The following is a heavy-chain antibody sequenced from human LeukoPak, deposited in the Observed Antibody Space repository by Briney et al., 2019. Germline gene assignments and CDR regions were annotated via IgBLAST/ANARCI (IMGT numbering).Heavy chain of an antibody. D-gene: IGHD3-10*01. V-gene: IGHV3-15*01. J-gene: IGHJ4*02. CDR3: ATDPVHSGSGSSEPPSRIDY. CDR2: IKSKADGGTT. CDR1: GFAFSNAW. Sequence: PGGSLRLSCAASGFAFSNAWMSWVRQAPGKGLEWVGRIKSKADGGTTDYAAPVKGRFTISRGDSKNTLYLQMNSLKTEDTAVYYCATDPVHSGSGSSEPPSRIDYWGQGTLVTVSS.